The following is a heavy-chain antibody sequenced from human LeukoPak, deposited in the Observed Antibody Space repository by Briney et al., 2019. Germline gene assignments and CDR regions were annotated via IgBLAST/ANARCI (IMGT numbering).Heavy chain of an antibody. Sequence: SGTLSLTCAVSGGSISSSNWWSWVRQPPGKGLEWIGEIYHSGSTNYNPSLKSRVTISVDKSKIQFSLKLSSVTAADTAVYYCARVDYGDYSKDFDYWGQGTLVTVSS. CDR2: IYHSGST. CDR1: GGSISSSNW. CDR3: ARVDYGDYSKDFDY. V-gene: IGHV4-4*02. J-gene: IGHJ4*02. D-gene: IGHD4-17*01.